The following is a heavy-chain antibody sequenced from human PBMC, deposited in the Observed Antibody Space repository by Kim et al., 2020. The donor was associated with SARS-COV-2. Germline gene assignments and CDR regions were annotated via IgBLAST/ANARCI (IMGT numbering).Heavy chain of an antibody. J-gene: IGHJ6*02. CDR1: GFTFSSYG. V-gene: IGHV3-33*01. Sequence: GGSLRLSCAASGFTFSSYGMHWVRQAPGKGREWVAVIWYDGSNKYYADSVKGRFTISRDNSKNTLYLQMNSLRAEDTAVYYCARDHQSITMVRGVIIKAGMDVWGQGTKVTVSS. D-gene: IGHD3-10*01. CDR2: IWYDGSNK. CDR3: ARDHQSITMVRGVIIKAGMDV.